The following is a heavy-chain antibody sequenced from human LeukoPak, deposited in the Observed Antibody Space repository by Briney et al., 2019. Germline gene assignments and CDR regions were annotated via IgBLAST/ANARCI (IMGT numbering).Heavy chain of an antibody. J-gene: IGHJ4*02. Sequence: SSETLSLTCAVSGVPLSNYYWSWVRQSPRQGLEWIGEINHSGYTNYNPSLKSRVTMSIDTSKNQFSLILTSVTAADAGVYYCTRAVAGHPDWGQGTLVTVSS. CDR3: TRAVAGHPD. CDR1: GVPLSNYY. V-gene: IGHV4-34*01. D-gene: IGHD6-19*01. CDR2: INHSGYT.